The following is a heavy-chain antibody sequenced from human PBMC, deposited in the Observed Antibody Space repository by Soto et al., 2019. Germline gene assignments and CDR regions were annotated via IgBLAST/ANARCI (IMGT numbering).Heavy chain of an antibody. J-gene: IGHJ6*02. D-gene: IGHD2-15*01. CDR3: ASGATTDCSGGSCYDDYYYYGMDV. CDR2: INPNSGGT. Sequence: ASVKVSCKASGYTFTGYYMHWVRQAPGQGLEWMGWINPNSGGTNYAQKFQGWVTMTRDTSISTAYMELSRLRSDDTAVYYCASGATTDCSGGSCYDDYYYYGMDVWGQGTTVTVSS. CDR1: GYTFTGYY. V-gene: IGHV1-2*04.